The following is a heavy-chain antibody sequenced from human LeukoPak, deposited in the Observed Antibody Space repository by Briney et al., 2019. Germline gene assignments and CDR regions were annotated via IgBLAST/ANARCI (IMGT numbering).Heavy chain of an antibody. Sequence: SETLSLTCAVYGGSISGYYWSWIRQPPGKGLEWIGHITHSGTTSYIPSLKSRVTISVDSSKNRFSLKVSSVTAADTAVYYCARGDYNILTSYYTPYYYFGMDVWGQGTTVTVS. J-gene: IGHJ6*02. CDR3: ARGDYNILTSYYTPYYYFGMDV. D-gene: IGHD3-9*01. CDR2: ITHSGTT. CDR1: GGSISGYY. V-gene: IGHV4-34*01.